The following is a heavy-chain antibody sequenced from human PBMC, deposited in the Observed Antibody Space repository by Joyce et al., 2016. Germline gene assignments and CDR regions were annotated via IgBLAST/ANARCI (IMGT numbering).Heavy chain of an antibody. D-gene: IGHD1-7*01. J-gene: IGHJ6*02. CDR1: GFTFSSYS. CDR3: ARDGTTRNYYYGMDV. V-gene: IGHV3-48*02. Sequence: EVQLVESGGGLVQPGGSLRLSCAASGFTFSSYSMNWVRQAPGKGLEWVSSISSSSSTIYYADSVKGRFTISRDNAKNSLLLQMNSLRDEDTAVYYCARDGTTRNYYYGMDVWGQGTTVTVSS. CDR2: ISSSSSTI.